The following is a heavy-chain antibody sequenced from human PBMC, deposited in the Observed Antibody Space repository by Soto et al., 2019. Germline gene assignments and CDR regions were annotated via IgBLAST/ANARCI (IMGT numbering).Heavy chain of an antibody. CDR1: GYTFTSYD. J-gene: IGHJ4*02. D-gene: IGHD6-19*01. CDR3: ARNLFREQWLACNY. CDR2: MNPNSGNT. Sequence: QVQLVQSGAEVKKPGASVKVSCKASGYTFTSYDINWVRQATGQGLEWMGWMNPNSGNTGYAQKFQGRVTMTRNTSIRTAYMELSRLRSEDTAVYYCARNLFREQWLACNYWGQGTLVTVSS. V-gene: IGHV1-8*01.